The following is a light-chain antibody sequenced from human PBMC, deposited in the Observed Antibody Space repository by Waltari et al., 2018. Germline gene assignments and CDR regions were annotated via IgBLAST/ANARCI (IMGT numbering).Light chain of an antibody. Sequence: QSALTQPPSASGSPGQSVTLSCTGTNSDVGGSNHVSWYQHHPGKAPKVMMYEVSKRPSGVPDRFSGSKSGNTASLTVSGLQAEDEADYYCSSYAGSNNVIFGGGTKLTVL. J-gene: IGLJ2*01. CDR1: NSDVGGSNH. V-gene: IGLV2-8*01. CDR3: SSYAGSNNVI. CDR2: EVS.